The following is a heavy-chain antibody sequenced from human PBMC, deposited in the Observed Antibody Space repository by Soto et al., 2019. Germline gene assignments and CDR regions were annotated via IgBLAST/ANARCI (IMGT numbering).Heavy chain of an antibody. V-gene: IGHV4-39*01. CDR2: IYYSGST. D-gene: IGHD6-13*01. CDR1: GGSISSSSYY. CDR3: ARHPEAAAGTYWYFDL. Sequence: PSETLSLTCAVSGGSISSSSYYWGWIRQPPGKGLEWIGSIYYSGSTYYNPSLKSRVTISVDTSKNQFSLKLSPVTAADTAVYYCARHPEAAAGTYWYFDLWGRGTLVTVSS. J-gene: IGHJ2*01.